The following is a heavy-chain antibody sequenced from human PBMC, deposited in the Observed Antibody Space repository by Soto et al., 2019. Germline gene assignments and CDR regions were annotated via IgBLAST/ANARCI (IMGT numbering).Heavy chain of an antibody. D-gene: IGHD2-15*01. V-gene: IGHV1-2*02. CDR1: GYSFSGHF. Sequence: ASVKVSCKVSGYSFSGHFMHWVRQAPGQGPEWMGWINPSTGGRNLAQKFQGRVTMTRDTSISTAYMELSGLTSDDTAIYYCARGSQPLRQRHGGSCYSNFDYWGQGTLVTDSS. CDR2: INPSTGGR. CDR3: ARGSQPLRQRHGGSCYSNFDY. J-gene: IGHJ4*02.